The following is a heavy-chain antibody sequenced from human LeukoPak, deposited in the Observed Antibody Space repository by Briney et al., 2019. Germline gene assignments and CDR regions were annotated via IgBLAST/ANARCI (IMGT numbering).Heavy chain of an antibody. J-gene: IGHJ4*02. CDR2: ISGSGGST. Sequence: GGSLRLSCAASGFTVSNNFLTWVRQAPGKGLEWVSAISGSGGSTYYADSVKGRFTISRDNSKNTLYLQMNSLRAEDTAVYYCAKLSDSSGYYFDYFDYWGQGTLVTVSS. V-gene: IGHV3-23*01. CDR1: GFTVSNNF. D-gene: IGHD3-22*01. CDR3: AKLSDSSGYYFDYFDY.